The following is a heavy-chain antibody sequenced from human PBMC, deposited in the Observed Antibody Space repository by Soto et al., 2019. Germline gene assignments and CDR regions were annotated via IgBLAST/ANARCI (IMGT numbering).Heavy chain of an antibody. CDR2: IYWDDDK. V-gene: IGHV2-5*02. CDR3: AHRRMEGGDTPRPSADWFGP. J-gene: IGHJ5*01. CDR1: GFSLSTSGVG. Sequence: QITLKESGPTLVKPTQTLTLTCTFSGFSLSTSGVGVGWIRQPPGKALEWLALIYWDDDKRYSPSLKSRLTTPYDASQTPVVPTMTNMDPVDTDPYYCAHRRMEGGDTPRPSADWFGPRGQGTVVTVSA. D-gene: IGHD5-18*01.